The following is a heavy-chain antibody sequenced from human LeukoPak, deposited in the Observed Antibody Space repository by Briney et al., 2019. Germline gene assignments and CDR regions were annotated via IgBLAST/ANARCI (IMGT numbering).Heavy chain of an antibody. J-gene: IGHJ6*02. D-gene: IGHD3-22*01. V-gene: IGHV3-9*01. CDR3: AKDYESTGYYGMGV. CDR2: ISWNSGSI. CDR1: GFTFDDYA. Sequence: GGSLRLSCAASGFTFDDYAMHWVRQAPGKGLEWVSGISWNSGSIGYADSVKGRFTISRDNAKNSLYLQMNSLRAEDTALYYCAKDYESTGYYGMGVWGQGTTVTVSS.